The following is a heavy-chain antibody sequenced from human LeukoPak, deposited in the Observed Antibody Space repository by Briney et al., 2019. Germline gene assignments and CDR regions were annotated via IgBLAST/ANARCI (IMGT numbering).Heavy chain of an antibody. CDR3: AAASSGYYSHDAFDI. J-gene: IGHJ3*02. V-gene: IGHV3-11*03. CDR2: ISSSSSYT. Sequence: GGSLRLSCAASGFTFSDYYMSWIRQAPGKGLEWVSYISSSSSYTNYADSVKGRFTISRDNAKNSLYLQMNSLRAEDTAVYYCAAASSGYYSHDAFDIWGQGIMVTVSS. D-gene: IGHD3-22*01. CDR1: GFTFSDYY.